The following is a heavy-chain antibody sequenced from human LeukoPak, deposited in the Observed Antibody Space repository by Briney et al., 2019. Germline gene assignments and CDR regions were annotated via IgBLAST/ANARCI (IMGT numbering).Heavy chain of an antibody. J-gene: IGHJ4*02. CDR3: ARDPDFWSGYYNFDY. D-gene: IGHD3-3*01. Sequence: SETLSLTCTVSGGSISSYYWSWIRQPAGKGLEWIGEINHSGSTNYNPSLKSRVTISVDTSKNQFSLKLNSVTAADTAVYYCARDPDFWSGYYNFDYWGQGTLVTVSS. V-gene: IGHV4-59*12. CDR2: INHSGST. CDR1: GGSISSYY.